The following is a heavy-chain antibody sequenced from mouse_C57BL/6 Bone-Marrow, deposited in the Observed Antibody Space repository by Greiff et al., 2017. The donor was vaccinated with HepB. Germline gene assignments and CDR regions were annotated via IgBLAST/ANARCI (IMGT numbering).Heavy chain of an antibody. Sequence: VQLQPSGAELARPGASVKLSCKASGYTFTSYGISWVKQRTGQGLEWIGEIYPRSGNTYYNEKFKGKATLTADKSSSTAYMELRSLTSEDSAVYFCARGRWGLLWGQGTLVTVSA. J-gene: IGHJ3*01. CDR1: GYTFTSYG. D-gene: IGHD1-1*01. V-gene: IGHV1-81*01. CDR3: ARGRWGLL. CDR2: IYPRSGNT.